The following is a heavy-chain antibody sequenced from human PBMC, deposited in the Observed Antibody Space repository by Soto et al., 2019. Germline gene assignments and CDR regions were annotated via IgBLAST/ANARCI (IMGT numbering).Heavy chain of an antibody. D-gene: IGHD2-8*01. J-gene: IGHJ4*02. CDR3: ARGPGVCYNS. Sequence: PSETVSLTCVVYGGSFSGYYWSWSRQPPGKGLEWIVEINHSGSTNYNPSLTSRVTISVDTSKNQFSLKLISVTSAGTAVYYSARGPGVCYNSWGQGTLVTVSS. V-gene: IGHV4-34*01. CDR2: INHSGST. CDR1: GGSFSGYY.